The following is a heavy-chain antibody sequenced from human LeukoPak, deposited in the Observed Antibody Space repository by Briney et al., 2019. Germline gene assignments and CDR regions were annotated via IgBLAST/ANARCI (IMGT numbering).Heavy chain of an antibody. CDR1: GFSLTTTEMC. CDR2: IDWDDDK. CDR3: ARTFTRGGYYFDY. D-gene: IGHD3-16*01. J-gene: IGHJ4*02. Sequence: SGPALVKPTQTLTLTCTFSGFSLTTTEMCVSWIRQPPGKALEWLARIDWDDDKYYSTSLKTRLAISKDTSRNQVVRTMTNVDPVDTATYYCARTFTRGGYYFDYWGPGTLVTVSS. V-gene: IGHV2-70*11.